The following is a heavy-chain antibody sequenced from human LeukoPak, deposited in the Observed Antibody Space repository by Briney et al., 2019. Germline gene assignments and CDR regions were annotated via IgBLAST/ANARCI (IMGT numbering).Heavy chain of an antibody. D-gene: IGHD5-12*01. J-gene: IGHJ4*02. CDR2: ITASSTAI. V-gene: IGHV3-21*01. CDR1: GFTFNAYT. CDR3: ARLLSGYDYLFDY. Sequence: PGGSLRLSCAASGFTFNAYTMNWVRQAPGKGLEWVSSITASSTAIYYADSVKGRFTISRDNAKNSLYLQMNSLRAEDTAVYYCARLLSGYDYLFDYWGQGTLVTVSS.